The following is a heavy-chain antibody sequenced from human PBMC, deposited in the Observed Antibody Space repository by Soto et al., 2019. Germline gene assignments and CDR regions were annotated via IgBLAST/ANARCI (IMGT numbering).Heavy chain of an antibody. CDR1: GFTFSTYW. Sequence: GGSLRLSCAASGFTFSTYWMHWIRQVPGKGLEWVSVISGSGGSTHYADSVKGRFTISRDNSKNTLYLQMNSLRAEDTAVYYCAKSGYCSGAGCADYYYGMDVWGQGTTVTVSS. J-gene: IGHJ6*02. CDR3: AKSGYCSGAGCADYYYGMDV. D-gene: IGHD2-15*01. V-gene: IGHV3-23*01. CDR2: ISGSGGST.